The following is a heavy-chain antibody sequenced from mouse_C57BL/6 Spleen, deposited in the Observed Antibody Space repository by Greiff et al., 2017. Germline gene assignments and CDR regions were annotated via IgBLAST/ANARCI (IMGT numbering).Heavy chain of an antibody. CDR1: GYTFTSYW. Sequence: VQLQQPGAELVRPGSSVKLSCKASGYTFTSYWMHWVKQRPIQGLEWIGNIDPSDSETHYNQKFKDKATLTVDKSSSTAYMQLSILTSEDSAVYYCARATVVAKDYWGQGTTLTVSS. J-gene: IGHJ2*01. D-gene: IGHD1-1*01. CDR3: ARATVVAKDY. V-gene: IGHV1-52*01. CDR2: IDPSDSET.